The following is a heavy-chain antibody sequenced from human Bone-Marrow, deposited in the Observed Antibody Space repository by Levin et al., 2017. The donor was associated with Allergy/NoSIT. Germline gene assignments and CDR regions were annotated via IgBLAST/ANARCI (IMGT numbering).Heavy chain of an antibody. D-gene: IGHD5-24*01. CDR1: GFTFRDFA. V-gene: IGHV3-30*04. CDR2: ISYDAKTY. CDR3: ARVRDLSFDL. J-gene: IGHJ4*02. Sequence: HPGGSLRLSCAASGFTFRDFAMHWVRQAPGKGLEWVAVISYDAKTYYYGDSVEGRFTISRDNSIDTLFLEMNSLRPEDTAFYYCARVRDLSFDLWGQGILVTVSS.